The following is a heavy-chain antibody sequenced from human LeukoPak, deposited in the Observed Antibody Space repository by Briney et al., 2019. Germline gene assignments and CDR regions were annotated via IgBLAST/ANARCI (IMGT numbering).Heavy chain of an antibody. V-gene: IGHV1-2*06. CDR1: GYTFTGYY. Sequence: ASVKVSCKASGYTFTGYYMHWVRQAPGQGLEWMGRINPNSGGTNYAQKFQGRVTMTRDTSISTAYMELSRLRSDDTAVYYCARDRGYYYDSSGYSDAFDTWGQGTMVTVSS. CDR3: ARDRGYYYDSSGYSDAFDT. CDR2: INPNSGGT. D-gene: IGHD3-22*01. J-gene: IGHJ3*02.